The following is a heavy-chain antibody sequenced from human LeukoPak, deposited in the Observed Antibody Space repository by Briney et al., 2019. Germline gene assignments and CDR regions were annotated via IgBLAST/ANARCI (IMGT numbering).Heavy chain of an antibody. CDR1: GGSISSGSYY. Sequence: SETLSLTCTVSGGSISSGSYYWSWIRQPAGKGLEWIGRIYTSGSTNYNPSLKSRVTISVDTSKNQLSLKLSSVTAADTAVYYCAREGYDFWSGYYDYWGQGTLVTVSS. J-gene: IGHJ4*02. CDR2: IYTSGST. V-gene: IGHV4-61*02. D-gene: IGHD3-3*01. CDR3: AREGYDFWSGYYDY.